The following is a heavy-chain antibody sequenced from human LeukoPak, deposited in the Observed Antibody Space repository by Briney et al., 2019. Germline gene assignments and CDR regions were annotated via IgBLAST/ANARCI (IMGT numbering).Heavy chain of an antibody. D-gene: IGHD3-3*01. V-gene: IGHV4-59*01. CDR2: IYYSGST. CDR3: ARGTYDFWTGYYSFDY. Sequence: SETLSLTCTVSGGSISSYYWSWIRQPPGKGLEWIGYIYYSGSTNYNPSLKSRVTISVDTSKNQFSLKLSSVTAADTAVYYCARGTYDFWTGYYSFDYWGKEPLVTVS. J-gene: IGHJ4*02. CDR1: GGSISSYY.